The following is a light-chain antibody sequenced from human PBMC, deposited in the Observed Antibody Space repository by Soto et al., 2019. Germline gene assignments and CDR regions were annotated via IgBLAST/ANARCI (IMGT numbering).Light chain of an antibody. J-gene: IGKJ1*01. CDR1: QSVSSSY. CDR3: QQCGSSPWT. CDR2: GAS. V-gene: IGKV3-20*01. Sequence: EIVLTQSPGTLSLSPGERANLSCRASQSVSSSYLAWYQQKPGQAPRLLIYGASSRATGIPDRFSGSGSGTDFTLTISRLEPEDFAVYYCQQCGSSPWTFGQGTKMEIK.